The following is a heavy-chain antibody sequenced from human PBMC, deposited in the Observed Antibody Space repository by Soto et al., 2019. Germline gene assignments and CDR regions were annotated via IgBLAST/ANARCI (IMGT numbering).Heavy chain of an antibody. Sequence: SETLSLTCTVSGGSISSSSYYWGWIRQPPGKGLEWIGSIYYSGSTYYNPSLKSRVTISVDTSKNQFSLKLSSVTAADTAVYYCARQWELLYFDYWGQGTLVTVSS. CDR1: GGSISSSSYY. V-gene: IGHV4-39*01. J-gene: IGHJ4*02. CDR3: ARQWELLYFDY. CDR2: IYYSGST. D-gene: IGHD1-26*01.